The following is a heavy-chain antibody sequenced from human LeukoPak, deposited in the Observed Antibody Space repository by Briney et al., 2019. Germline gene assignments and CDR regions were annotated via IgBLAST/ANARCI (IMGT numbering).Heavy chain of an antibody. V-gene: IGHV1-69*05. CDR1: GGTFSSYA. D-gene: IGHD3-10*01. J-gene: IGHJ4*02. CDR3: ARATVRGVIITAPFDY. CDR2: IFPIFGTA. Sequence: SVKVSRKASGGTFSSYAISWVRQAPGQGLEWMGGIFPIFGTANYAQKFQGRVTITTDESTSTDYMELISLRSEDTAVYYCARATVRGVIITAPFDYWGQGTLVTVSS.